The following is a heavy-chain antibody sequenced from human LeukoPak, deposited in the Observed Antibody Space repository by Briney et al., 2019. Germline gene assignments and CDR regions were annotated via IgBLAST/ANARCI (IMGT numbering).Heavy chain of an antibody. CDR2: THSSGST. J-gene: IGHJ3*02. D-gene: IGHD3-22*01. V-gene: IGHV4-4*07. Sequence: SETLSLTCTVSGDSMSDYFWTWIRQPAGKGLEDIGWTHSSGSTYYHPSLKSRVTMSIETSKNEISMKLSSVTAADTAVYYCARDLGQYDNKAFDIWGQGTMVTVPS. CDR3: ARDLGQYDNKAFDI. CDR1: GDSMSDYF.